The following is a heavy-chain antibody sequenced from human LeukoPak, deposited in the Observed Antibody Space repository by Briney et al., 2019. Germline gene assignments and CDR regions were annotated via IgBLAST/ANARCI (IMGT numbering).Heavy chain of an antibody. Sequence: SETLSLTCAVYGGSFSGYYWSWIRQPPGKGLEWIGEINHSGSTNYNPSLKSRVTISVDTSKNQFSLKLSSVTAADTAVYYCARDPIMITFGGVIVPTGVDYWGQGTLVTVSS. V-gene: IGHV4-34*01. D-gene: IGHD3-16*02. CDR3: ARDPIMITFGGVIVPTGVDY. J-gene: IGHJ4*02. CDR1: GGSFSGYY. CDR2: INHSGST.